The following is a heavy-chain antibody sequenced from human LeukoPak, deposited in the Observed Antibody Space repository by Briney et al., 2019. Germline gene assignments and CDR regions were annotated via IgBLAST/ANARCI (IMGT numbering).Heavy chain of an antibody. CDR3: ARVGYNWNDVHYYYGMDV. CDR2: ISSSSSTI. V-gene: IGHV3-48*02. CDR1: GFTFSSYS. D-gene: IGHD1-20*01. Sequence: GSLRLSCAASGFTFSSYSMNWVRQAPGKGLEWVSYISSSSSTIYYADSVKGRFTISRDNAKNSLYLQMNSLRDEDTAVYYCARVGYNWNDVHYYYGMDVWGQGTTVTVSS. J-gene: IGHJ6*02.